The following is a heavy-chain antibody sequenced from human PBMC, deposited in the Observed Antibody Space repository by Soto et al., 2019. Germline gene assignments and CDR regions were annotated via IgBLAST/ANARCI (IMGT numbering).Heavy chain of an antibody. CDR2: IYHSGST. J-gene: IGHJ2*01. D-gene: IGHD3-16*01. CDR1: GNSITNGDYY. CDR3: ARDAWGEYYDTWGDFLRWYCDL. Sequence: QVQLQESGPGLVKPSQTLSLTCTVSGNSITNGDYYWSWIRQPPGKGLEWIGHIYHSGSTYYSPSLKRRVSISRDTSTNQFSLNLSSVTAADTAVYFCARDAWGEYYDTWGDFLRWYCDLWGRGTLVTVAS. V-gene: IGHV4-30-4*01.